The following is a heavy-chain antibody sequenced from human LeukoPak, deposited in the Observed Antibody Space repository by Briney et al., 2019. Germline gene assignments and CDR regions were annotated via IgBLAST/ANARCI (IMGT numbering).Heavy chain of an antibody. CDR1: GLTFSSYS. CDR2: ISASGGET. D-gene: IGHD6-13*01. V-gene: IGHV3-23*01. J-gene: IGHJ4*02. CDR3: AKDAAGPEY. Sequence: QPGGSLRLSCVVSGLTFSSYSMTWVRQAPGKGLEWVSGISASGGETWYPDSVKGRFTISRDNSKNTLFLQMNSLRVEDTAIYYCAKDAAGPEYWGQGTLVTVSS.